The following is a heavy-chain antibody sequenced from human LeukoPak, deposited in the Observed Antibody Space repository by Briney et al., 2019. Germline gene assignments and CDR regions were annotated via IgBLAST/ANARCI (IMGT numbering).Heavy chain of an antibody. Sequence: GGSLRLSCTASGFTFGGYAMTWVRQAPGKGLEWVGFIASETYGGTAEYAASVKGRFTISRDDSKSIAYLQMSSLKTEDTAVYYCTRDQTPYYWGQGTLVTVSS. CDR2: IASETYGGTA. J-gene: IGHJ4*02. CDR3: TRDQTPYY. D-gene: IGHD2-15*01. CDR1: GFTFGGYA. V-gene: IGHV3-49*04.